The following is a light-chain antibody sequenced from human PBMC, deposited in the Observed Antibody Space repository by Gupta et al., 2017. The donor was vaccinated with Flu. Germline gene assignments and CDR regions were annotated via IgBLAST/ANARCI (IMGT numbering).Light chain of an antibody. V-gene: IGKV3-20*01. J-gene: IGKJ2*01. CDR1: QSVSRDY. CDR3: QHHGGYPLYT. CDR2: GAS. Sequence: EIVLTQSPGTLSLSPGERATLSCRASQSVSRDYLAWYQHKRGQAPRLLIYGASSRDTGIPDRFSGSGYGTDFTLTITRREQEDFAVYYCQHHGGYPLYTFGQGTKMEIK.